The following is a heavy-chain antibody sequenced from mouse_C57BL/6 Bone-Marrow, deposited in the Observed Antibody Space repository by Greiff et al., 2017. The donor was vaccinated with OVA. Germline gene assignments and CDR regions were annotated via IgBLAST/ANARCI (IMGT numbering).Heavy chain of an antibody. CDR1: GYTFTDYY. V-gene: IGHV1-76*01. Sequence: VQLVESGAELVRPGASVKLSCKASGYTFTDYYINWVKQRPGQGLEWIASIYPGSGNTSYNEKFTGKATLTAEKSSSTAYMQLSSLTSEDSAVYFCARRPMDYWGQGTSVTVSS. CDR3: ARRPMDY. J-gene: IGHJ4*01. CDR2: IYPGSGNT.